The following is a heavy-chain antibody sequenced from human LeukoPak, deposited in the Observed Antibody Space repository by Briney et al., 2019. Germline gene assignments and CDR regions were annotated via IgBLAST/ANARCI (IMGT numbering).Heavy chain of an antibody. Sequence: SETLSLTCAVSTDSITSNWWSWVRQPPGKGLEWIGEVHKSGSTNYYPSLQSRVTISIDKSKNQIALELTSVTAADTAVYYCAKEIVGAPTPGAYWGQGILVTLST. CDR3: AKEIVGAPTPGAY. CDR2: VHKSGST. J-gene: IGHJ4*02. D-gene: IGHD1-26*01. CDR1: TDSITSNW. V-gene: IGHV4-4*02.